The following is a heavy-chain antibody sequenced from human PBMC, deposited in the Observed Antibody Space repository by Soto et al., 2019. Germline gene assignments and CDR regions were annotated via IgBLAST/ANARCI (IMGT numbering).Heavy chain of an antibody. CDR2: ISSSGTSA. CDR1: GFTFSAVY. Sequence: QVQLEESGGGLVKPGGSLRLSCAASGFTFSAVYMSWIRQAPNKGLEYISYISSSGTSANYAASVRGRLTISRDNAKNSLYLQINSLRPEYTAVYYGARDRGAVTGQYFDYWGQGALVTVSS. V-gene: IGHV3-11*05. J-gene: IGHJ4*02. D-gene: IGHD6-19*01. CDR3: ARDRGAVTGQYFDY.